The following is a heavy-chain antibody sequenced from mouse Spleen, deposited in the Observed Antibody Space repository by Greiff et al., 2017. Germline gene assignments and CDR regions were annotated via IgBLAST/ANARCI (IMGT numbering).Heavy chain of an antibody. J-gene: IGHJ2*01. CDR1: GYTFTSYW. V-gene: IGHV1-7*01. CDR3: ARWADGYYEEH. CDR2: INPSTGYT. D-gene: IGHD2-3*01. Sequence: QVQLKESGAELAKPGASVKMSCKASGYTFTSYWMHWVKQRPGQGLEWIGYINPSTGYTEYNQKFKDKATLTADKSSSTAYMQLSSLTSEDSALYYCARWADGYYEEHWGQGTTLTVSS.